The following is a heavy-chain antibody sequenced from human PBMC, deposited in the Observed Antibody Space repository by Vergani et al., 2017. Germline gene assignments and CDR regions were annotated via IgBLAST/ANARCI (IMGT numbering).Heavy chain of an antibody. V-gene: IGHV3-30*02. CDR1: GFTFSNFG. Sequence: QVQLVESAGGVVQPGGSLRLSCAASGFTFSNFGMHWIRQAPGKGLEWVAFIQKDGIDKFYADSVRGRFTISRDISKNTLYLEMNSLSAEDTALYHCVKDHPVFDEWGRGTLVSVS. CDR2: IQKDGIDK. J-gene: IGHJ4*02. CDR3: VKDHPVFDE.